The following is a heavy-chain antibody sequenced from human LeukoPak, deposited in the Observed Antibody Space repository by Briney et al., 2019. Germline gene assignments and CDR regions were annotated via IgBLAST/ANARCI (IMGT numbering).Heavy chain of an antibody. CDR1: GGTFSSYA. Sequence: SVKVSCKAAGGTFSSYAISWVRQAPGQGLEWMGGIIPIFVTANYAQKFQGRGTITTDESTSTAYMELSSLRSEDTAVYYCARVPLAGVGGSWFDPWGQGTLVTVSS. D-gene: IGHD3-3*01. J-gene: IGHJ5*02. CDR3: ARVPLAGVGGSWFDP. CDR2: IIPIFVTA. V-gene: IGHV1-69*05.